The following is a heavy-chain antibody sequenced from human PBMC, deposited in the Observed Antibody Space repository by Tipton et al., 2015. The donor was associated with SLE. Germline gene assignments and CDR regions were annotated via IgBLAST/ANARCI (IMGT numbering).Heavy chain of an antibody. D-gene: IGHD2-21*02. CDR3: AREVTEYGGDLDP. CDR2: INPGGSSA. V-gene: IGHV1-46*01. J-gene: IGHJ5*02. CDR1: GYTFTRYY. Sequence: QSGPEVKKPGAPVKVACKASGYTFTRYYMHWVRQAPGQGLEWMGVINPGGSSANYAQKFQGRVTMTRDTSTSTVFMELSSLRSEDTAVYYCAREVTEYGGDLDPWGQGTQVTVSS.